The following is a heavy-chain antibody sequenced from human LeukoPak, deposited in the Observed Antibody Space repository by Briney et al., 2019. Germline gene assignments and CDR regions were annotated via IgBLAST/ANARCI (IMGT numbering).Heavy chain of an antibody. Sequence: ASVKVSCKASGYTFTGYYMHWVRQAPGQGLEWMGWINPNSGGTNYAQKFQGRVTMTRDTSISTAYMELSRLRSDDTAVYYCARDPSPARLYYFDYWGQGTLVTVSS. CDR3: ARDPSPARLYYFDY. CDR1: GYTFTGYY. D-gene: IGHD6-6*01. CDR2: INPNSGGT. J-gene: IGHJ4*02. V-gene: IGHV1-2*02.